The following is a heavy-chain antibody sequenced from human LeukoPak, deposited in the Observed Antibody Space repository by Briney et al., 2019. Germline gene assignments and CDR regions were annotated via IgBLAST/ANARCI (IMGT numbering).Heavy chain of an antibody. CDR1: GFTFSNYF. V-gene: IGHV3-64*01. J-gene: IGHJ3*02. CDR3: ATSRYCSGGDCYSLAFDI. Sequence: PGGSLRLSCAASGFTFSNYFMHWVRQAPGKGLEYFSAISRTGSTTYYTNSVKGRFTISRDNSKNTLYLQMGGLRAEDKAVYYCATSRYCSGGDCYSLAFDIWGQETMVTVSS. CDR2: ISRTGSTT. D-gene: IGHD2-15*01.